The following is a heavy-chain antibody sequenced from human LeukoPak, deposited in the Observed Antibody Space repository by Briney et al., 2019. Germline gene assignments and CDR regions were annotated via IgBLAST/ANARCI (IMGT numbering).Heavy chain of an antibody. J-gene: IGHJ4*02. CDR2: IKQDGSEK. CDR3: ARETLYSRATMNFDY. V-gene: IGHV3-7*01. D-gene: IGHD6-13*01. CDR1: GFTFSTYW. Sequence: PGGSPRPFCAASGFTFSTYWMSWVRQAPGKGLEWVANIKQDGSEKYYVDSVKGRFTISRDNAKNSVYLQMNSLRAEDTAVYYCARETLYSRATMNFDYWGQGTLVTVSS.